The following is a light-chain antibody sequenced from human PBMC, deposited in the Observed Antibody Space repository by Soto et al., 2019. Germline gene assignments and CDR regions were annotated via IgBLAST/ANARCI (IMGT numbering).Light chain of an antibody. V-gene: IGLV2-14*01. Sequence: QSLLTQPASVSGSPGQSITISCTGTSSDVGGYNYVSWYQQHPGKAPKLMIYDVSNRPSGVSNRFSGSKSGNTASLTISGLQAEDEADYYCSPYTSSSTLYVFGTGTKVTVL. CDR2: DVS. CDR1: SSDVGGYNY. J-gene: IGLJ1*01. CDR3: SPYTSSSTLYV.